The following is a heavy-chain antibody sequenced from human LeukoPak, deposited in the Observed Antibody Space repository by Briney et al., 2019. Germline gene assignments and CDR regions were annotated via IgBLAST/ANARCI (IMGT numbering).Heavy chain of an antibody. Sequence: PSETLSLTCTGSGGSISSYYWSWIRQPPGKGLEWIGYIYYSGSTNYNPSLKSRVTISIDTSKNQFSLKLSSLTAADTAIYYCARGIESYGDYGYWGQGILVTVSS. CDR3: ARGIESYGDYGY. V-gene: IGHV4-59*01. J-gene: IGHJ4*02. CDR1: GGSISSYY. CDR2: IYYSGST. D-gene: IGHD4-17*01.